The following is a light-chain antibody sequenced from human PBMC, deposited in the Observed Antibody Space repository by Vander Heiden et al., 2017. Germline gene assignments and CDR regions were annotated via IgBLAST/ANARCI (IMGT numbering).Light chain of an antibody. V-gene: IGKV1-33*01. Sequence: DIKMTQAPSSLSASIGDRVTCTCQASHDIKHYLTWYQQKTGKPPKVLIYDASKLAIGVPSRFSGSGYGAHLTFPISSLQPEDVATYYCQQYENLFTFGPGTKVEIK. J-gene: IGKJ3*01. CDR2: DAS. CDR3: QQYENLFT. CDR1: HDIKHY.